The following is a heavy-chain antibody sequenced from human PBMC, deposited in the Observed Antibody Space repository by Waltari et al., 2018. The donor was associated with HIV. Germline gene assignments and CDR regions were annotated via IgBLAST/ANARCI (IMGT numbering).Heavy chain of an antibody. J-gene: IGHJ6*02. Sequence: QVRLVESGGGVVQPGRSLRLSCVASELTFSDDAFLWVRRAPGKGLEWLSIISYDGKKQYYADSVKGRFTISRDNSKDTLYLQMNSLRAEDTAVYFCARDSSISSRHYFYSNGMDVWGQGTTVIVSS. D-gene: IGHD6-6*01. CDR3: ARDSSISSRHYFYSNGMDV. V-gene: IGHV3-30*04. CDR1: ELTFSDDA. CDR2: ISYDGKKQ.